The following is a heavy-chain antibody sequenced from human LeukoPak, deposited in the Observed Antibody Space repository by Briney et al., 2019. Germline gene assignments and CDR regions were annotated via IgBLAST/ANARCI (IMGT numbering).Heavy chain of an antibody. CDR1: GGSISSSSYY. CDR2: TYYSGST. J-gene: IGHJ3*02. CDR3: ARLYGDPARGAFDI. Sequence: PSETLSLTCTVSGGSISSSSYYWGWIRQPPGKGLEWIGSTYYSGSTYYNPSLKSRVTISVDTSKNQFSLKLSSVTAADTAVYYCARLYGDPARGAFDIWGQGTMVTVSS. D-gene: IGHD4-17*01. V-gene: IGHV4-39*01.